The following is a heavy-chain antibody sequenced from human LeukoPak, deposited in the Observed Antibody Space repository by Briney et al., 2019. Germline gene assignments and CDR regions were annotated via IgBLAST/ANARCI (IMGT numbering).Heavy chain of an antibody. D-gene: IGHD2-15*01. CDR1: GGSISSYY. CDR3: ARDRYCSGGSCYLGWFDP. V-gene: IGHV4-59*12. CDR2: IYYSGST. Sequence: SETLSLTCTVSGGSISSYYWSWIRQPPGKGLEWIGYIYYSGSTNYNPSLKSRVTISVDTSKNQFSLKLSSVTAADTAVYYCARDRYCSGGSCYLGWFDPWGQGTLVTVSS. J-gene: IGHJ5*02.